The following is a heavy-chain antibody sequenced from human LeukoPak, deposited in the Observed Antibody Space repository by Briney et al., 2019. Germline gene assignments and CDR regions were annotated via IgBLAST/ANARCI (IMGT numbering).Heavy chain of an antibody. D-gene: IGHD4-17*01. CDR3: ARAATTGFSGFDY. V-gene: IGHV4-34*01. CDR2: INHSGTT. J-gene: IGHJ4*02. CDR1: GGSFSAYY. Sequence: SETLSLTCAVYGGSFSAYYWSWIRQPPGKGLEWIGEINHSGTTNYNPSLKSRITVSLDTSKEQFSLKLSPVTAADTAVYYCARAATTGFSGFDYWGQGTLVTVSS.